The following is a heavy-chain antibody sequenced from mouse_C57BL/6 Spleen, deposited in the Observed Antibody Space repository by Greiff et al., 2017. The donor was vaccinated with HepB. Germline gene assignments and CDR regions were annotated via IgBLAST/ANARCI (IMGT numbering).Heavy chain of an antibody. CDR2: ISSGSSTI. J-gene: IGHJ2*01. CDR3: ARGLLRRYFDY. CDR1: GFTFSDYG. Sequence: EVKLMESGGGLVKPGGSLKLSCAASGFTFSDYGMHWVRQAPEKGLEWVAYISSGSSTIYYADTVKGRFTISRDNAKNTLFLQMTSLRSEDTAMYYCARGLLRRYFDYWGQGTTLTVSS. D-gene: IGHD2-3*01. V-gene: IGHV5-17*01.